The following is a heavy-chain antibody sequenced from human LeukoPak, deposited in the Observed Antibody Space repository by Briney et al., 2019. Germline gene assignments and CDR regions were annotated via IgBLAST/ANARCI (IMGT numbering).Heavy chain of an antibody. CDR2: ISWDGGST. V-gene: IGHV3-43*01. CDR3: AKDNRIAAATYYFDY. CDR1: GFTFDDYT. Sequence: GGSLRLSCAASGFTFDDYTMHWVRQAPEKGLEWVSIISWDGGSTYYADSVKGRFTISRDNSKNSLYLQMNSLRTEDTALYYCAKDNRIAAATYYFDYWGQGTLVTVSS. D-gene: IGHD6-13*01. J-gene: IGHJ4*02.